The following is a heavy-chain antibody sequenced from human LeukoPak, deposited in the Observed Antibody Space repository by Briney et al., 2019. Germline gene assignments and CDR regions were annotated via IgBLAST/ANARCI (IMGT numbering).Heavy chain of an antibody. CDR3: ARDGLGYCSSTSCRKLDY. J-gene: IGHJ4*02. CDR2: INTNTGNP. D-gene: IGHD2-2*01. Sequence: GASVKVSCKASGYTFTSYAMNWVRQAPGQGLEWMGWINTNTGNPTYAQGFTGRFVFSLDTSVSTAYLQISSLKAEDTAVYYCARDGLGYCSSTSCRKLDYWGQGTLVTVPS. V-gene: IGHV7-4-1*02. CDR1: GYTFTSYA.